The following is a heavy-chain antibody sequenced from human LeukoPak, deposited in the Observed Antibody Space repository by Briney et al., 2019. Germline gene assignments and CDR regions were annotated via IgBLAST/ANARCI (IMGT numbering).Heavy chain of an antibody. D-gene: IGHD3-22*01. CDR3: ARVRYYYDSSGYYYRYYFDY. V-gene: IGHV1-69*05. Sequence: SVKVSCKASGGTFSSYAISWVRQAPGQGLEWMGRIIPIFGTANYAQKFQGRVTITTDESTSTAYMELSSLRSEDTAVYYCARVRYYYDSSGYYYRYYFDYWGQGTLVTVSS. CDR1: GGTFSSYA. J-gene: IGHJ4*02. CDR2: IIPIFGTA.